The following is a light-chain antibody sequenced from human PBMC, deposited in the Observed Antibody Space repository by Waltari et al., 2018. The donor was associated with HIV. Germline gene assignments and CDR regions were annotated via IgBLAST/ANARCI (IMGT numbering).Light chain of an antibody. CDR1: SRDIGTYTY. V-gene: IGLV2-8*01. J-gene: IGLJ1*01. CDR2: EVN. CDR3: SSYAGNNNYV. Sequence: QPALTQPPSASGSPGQSVTISCTGTSRDIGTYTYVSWYQQHPGSAPNLLIYEVNKRPSGVPDRFSGSKSANTASLTVSGLQVADEADYYCSSYAGNNNYVFGTGTRVTVL.